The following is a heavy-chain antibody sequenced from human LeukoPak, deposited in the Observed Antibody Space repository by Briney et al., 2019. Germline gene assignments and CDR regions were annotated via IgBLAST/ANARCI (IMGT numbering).Heavy chain of an antibody. CDR2: ISGSGGNT. V-gene: IGHV3-23*01. D-gene: IGHD3-10*01. J-gene: IGHJ4*02. CDR1: GFTLSNYA. CDR3: AKDRFGSGSTTDY. Sequence: GASLRLSCAASGFTLSNYAMSWVRQAPGKGLEWVSSISGSGGNTYYAGSVKGRFTISRDNSKNTLDLQMNSLRVEDTAVYYCAKDRFGSGSTTDYWGQGTLVTVSS.